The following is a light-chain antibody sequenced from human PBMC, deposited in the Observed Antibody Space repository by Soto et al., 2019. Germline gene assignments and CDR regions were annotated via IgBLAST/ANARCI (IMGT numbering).Light chain of an antibody. J-gene: IGKJ4*01. Sequence: IQLTQSPSSLSASVGDRVTITCRADQGIRSYLAWYQQKPGKAPKLLIYAASTLQSGVPSRFSGSGSGTDFTLTLPSLQPEYFAPYYCPQFNSDPLSFGAGTKVDIK. CDR1: QGIRSY. V-gene: IGKV1-9*01. CDR2: AAS. CDR3: PQFNSDPLS.